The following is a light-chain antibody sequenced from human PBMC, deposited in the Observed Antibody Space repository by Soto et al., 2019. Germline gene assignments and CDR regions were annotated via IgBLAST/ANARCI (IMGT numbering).Light chain of an antibody. Sequence: DIQMTQSPSSLSASVGDRVTITCRASQTSATYINWYQQKSGSAPRLLIYEASGLQSGVPSRFSGSGSGTQFVLTISNFQPEDSATYFCQQTYTNPQTLGHGTKLEIQ. V-gene: IGKV1-39*01. CDR3: QQTYTNPQT. J-gene: IGKJ1*01. CDR2: EAS. CDR1: QTSATY.